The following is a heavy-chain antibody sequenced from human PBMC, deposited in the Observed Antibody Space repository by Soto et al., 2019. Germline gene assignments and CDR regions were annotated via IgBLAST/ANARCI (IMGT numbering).Heavy chain of an antibody. CDR2: IYSGGST. CDR1: GFIVSSNY. Sequence: GGSLRLSCAASGFIVSSNYMSWVRQAPGKGLEWVSVIYSGGSTYYADSVKGRFTISRDNSKNTLYLQMNSLRAEDTAVYYCARTVVVVTATPGAFDIWGQGTMVTVSS. J-gene: IGHJ3*02. V-gene: IGHV3-53*01. D-gene: IGHD2-15*01. CDR3: ARTVVVVTATPGAFDI.